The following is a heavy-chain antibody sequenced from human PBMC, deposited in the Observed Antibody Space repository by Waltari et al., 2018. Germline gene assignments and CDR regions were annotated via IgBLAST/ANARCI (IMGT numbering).Heavy chain of an antibody. D-gene: IGHD5-18*01. J-gene: IGHJ4*02. Sequence: QVQLVESGGGVVQPGRSLRLSCAASGFTFSSYGMHWVRQAPGKGLELGAVIWYDGSNKYYADSVKGRFTVSRDNSKNTRYLQMNSLRAEDTAVYYCATHGDRRGYSYGYSIDYWGQGTLVTVSS. CDR3: ATHGDRRGYSYGYSIDY. CDR1: GFTFSSYG. CDR2: IWYDGSNK. V-gene: IGHV3-33*01.